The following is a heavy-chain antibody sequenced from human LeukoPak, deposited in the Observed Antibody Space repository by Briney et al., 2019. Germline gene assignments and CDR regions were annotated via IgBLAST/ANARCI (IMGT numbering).Heavy chain of an antibody. CDR1: GFTFKDYV. J-gene: IGHJ4*02. CDR2: IGGSGGTM. V-gene: IGHV3-9*01. D-gene: IGHD3-22*01. CDR3: AKDLAGSVTTV. Sequence: GGSLRLSCAASGFTFKDYVMRWVRQAPGKGLEWVSSIGGSGGTMYYADSVKGRFTISRDNAKNSLFLQMNSLRAEDTAVYYCAKDLAGSVTTVWGEGTLVTVSS.